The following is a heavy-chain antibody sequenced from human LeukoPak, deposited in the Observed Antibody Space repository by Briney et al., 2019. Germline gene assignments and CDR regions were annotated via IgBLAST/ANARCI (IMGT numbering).Heavy chain of an antibody. CDR2: IYYSGST. Sequence: SETLSLTCAVYGGSFSGYYWSWIRQPPGKGLEWIGYIYYSGSTNYNPSLKSRVTISVDTSKNQFSLKLSSVTAADTAVYYCARVPRFYSSGWQFTGYYFDYWGQGTLVTVSS. CDR3: ARVPRFYSSGWQFTGYYFDY. V-gene: IGHV4-59*12. D-gene: IGHD6-19*01. J-gene: IGHJ4*02. CDR1: GGSFSGYY.